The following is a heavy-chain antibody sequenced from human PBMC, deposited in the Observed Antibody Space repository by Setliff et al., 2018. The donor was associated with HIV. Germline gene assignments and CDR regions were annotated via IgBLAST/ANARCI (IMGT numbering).Heavy chain of an antibody. CDR3: ARDRGRGSGSPTRKYYYYCMDV. V-gene: IGHV4-59*01. CDR1: GGSISSYY. Sequence: SETLSLTCTVSGGSISSYYWSWIRQPPGKGLEWIGSIYYSGSINYNPSLESRVTISVDTSKNKYSLKLRSVTTADTAVYYCARDRGRGSGSPTRKYYYYCMDVWGQGTTVTVSS. D-gene: IGHD3-10*01. CDR2: IYYSGSI. J-gene: IGHJ6*02.